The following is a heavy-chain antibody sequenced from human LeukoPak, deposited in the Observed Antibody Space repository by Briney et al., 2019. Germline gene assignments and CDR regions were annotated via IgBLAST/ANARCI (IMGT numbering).Heavy chain of an antibody. CDR2: IIPIFGTA. D-gene: IGHD6-13*01. Sequence: SVKVSCKASGGTFSSYAISWVRQAPGQGLEWMGGIIPIFGTANYAQKFQGRVTITRNTSISTAYMELSSLRSEDTAVYYCARDGWAAAGYDYWGQGTLVTVSS. CDR3: ARDGWAAAGYDY. V-gene: IGHV1-69*05. J-gene: IGHJ4*02. CDR1: GGTFSSYA.